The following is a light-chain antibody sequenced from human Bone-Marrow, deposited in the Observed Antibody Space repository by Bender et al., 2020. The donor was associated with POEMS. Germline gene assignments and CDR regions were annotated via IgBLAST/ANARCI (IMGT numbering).Light chain of an antibody. CDR1: KLGRKY. CDR2: QDT. Sequence: SYELTQPPSVSVSPGQTATITCSGDKLGRKYVSWYQQKAGQSPVLVISQDTKRPSGIPERFSGSNSGNTATLTIRGTQAMDEADYYCQASDTTTYVVFGGGTKLTVL. J-gene: IGLJ2*01. CDR3: QASDTTTYVV. V-gene: IGLV3-1*01.